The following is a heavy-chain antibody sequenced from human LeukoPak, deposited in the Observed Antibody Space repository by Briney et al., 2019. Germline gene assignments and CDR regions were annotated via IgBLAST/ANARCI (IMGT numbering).Heavy chain of an antibody. CDR1: GYTFTGYY. Sequence: ASVKVSCKASGYTFTGYYMHWVRQAPGQGLEWMGIINPSGGSTSYAQKFQGRVTMTRDTSTSTVYMELSSLRSEDTAVYYCARVSPSGGMDVWGQGTTVTVSS. J-gene: IGHJ6*02. CDR3: ARVSPSGGMDV. D-gene: IGHD3-10*01. CDR2: INPSGGST. V-gene: IGHV1-46*01.